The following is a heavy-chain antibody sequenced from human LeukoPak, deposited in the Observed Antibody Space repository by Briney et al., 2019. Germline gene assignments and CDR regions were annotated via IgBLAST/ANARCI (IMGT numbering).Heavy chain of an antibody. CDR1: GYTFTGYY. D-gene: IGHD6-19*01. Sequence: ASVKVSCKASGYTFTGYYLYWVRQAPGQGLEWMGWINPNSGGTNFAQKFQGRVTMTRDTSISTVYMELSRLRSDDTAVYYCARDSKPSSGWYGYWGQGTLVTVSS. CDR3: ARDSKPSSGWYGY. J-gene: IGHJ4*02. V-gene: IGHV1-2*02. CDR2: INPNSGGT.